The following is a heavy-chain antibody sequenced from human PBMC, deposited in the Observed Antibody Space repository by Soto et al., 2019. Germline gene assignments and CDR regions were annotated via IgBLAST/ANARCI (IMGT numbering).Heavy chain of an antibody. CDR1: GGSISSSSYY. V-gene: IGHV4-39*01. D-gene: IGHD6-19*01. Sequence: SETLSLTCTVSGGSISSSSYYWGWIRQPPGKGLEGIGSIYYSGSTYYNPSLKSRVTISVDTSKNQFSLKLSSVTAADTAVYYCATTYSSGWRGKSYYYYGMDVWGQGTTVTVSS. CDR3: ATTYSSGWRGKSYYYYGMDV. J-gene: IGHJ6*02. CDR2: IYYSGST.